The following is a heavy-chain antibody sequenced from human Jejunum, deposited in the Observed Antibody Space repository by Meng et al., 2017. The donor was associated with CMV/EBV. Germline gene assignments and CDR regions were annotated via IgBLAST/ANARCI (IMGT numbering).Heavy chain of an antibody. CDR1: GYY. V-gene: IGHV1-2*02. J-gene: IGHJ4*02. D-gene: IGHD3-10*01. CDR3: ARDHYGSGSYWGGTNLGFDY. CDR2: INPNSGDT. Sequence: GYYMPWVRQAPGQGLECMGWINPNSGDTNYAQKFQGRVTMTRDTSISTAYMELSRLRSDDTAVYYCARDHYGSGSYWGGTNLGFDYWGQGTLVTVSS.